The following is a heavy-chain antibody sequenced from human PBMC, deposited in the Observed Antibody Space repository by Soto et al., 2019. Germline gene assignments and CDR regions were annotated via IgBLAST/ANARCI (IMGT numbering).Heavy chain of an antibody. CDR2: ISGSSTTI. D-gene: IGHD2-2*01. CDR3: ARGDPPAHYNQLHY. J-gene: IGHJ4*02. Sequence: ESGGGLVQPGGSLRLSCAASGFTFSNYAMSWVRQAPGKGLEWVSGISGSSTTIYYADSVKGRFTISRDNAKNSLYLQMNSLRDEDTAVYYCARGDPPAHYNQLHYWGQGTLVTVSS. CDR1: GFTFSNYA. V-gene: IGHV3-48*02.